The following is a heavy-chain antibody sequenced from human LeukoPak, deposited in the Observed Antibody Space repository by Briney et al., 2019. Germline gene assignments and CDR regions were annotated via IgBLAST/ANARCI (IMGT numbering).Heavy chain of an antibody. J-gene: IGHJ6*02. CDR2: ISYDGNTK. CDR1: GFTFSSYA. D-gene: IGHD3-22*01. V-gene: IGHV3-30*04. Sequence: PGGSLRLSCAASGFTFSSYAMQWVRQAPGKGLEWVAVISYDGNTKYYADSVKGRFTVSRDNSNNMLYLQMNSLRVEDTAVYYCARYYYDTVRNMDVWGQGTTVTVSS. CDR3: ARYYYDTVRNMDV.